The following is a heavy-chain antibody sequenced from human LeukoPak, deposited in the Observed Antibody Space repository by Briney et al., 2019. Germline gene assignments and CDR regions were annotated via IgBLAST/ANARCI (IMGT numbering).Heavy chain of an antibody. CDR2: IWYDGSNK. Sequence: GGSLRLSCAASGFTFSSYGMHWVREAPGKGLEWVAVIWYDGSNKYYADSVKGRFTISRDNSKNTLYLQMNSLRAEDTAVYYCATSMYYYDSSGYFQHWGQGTLVTVSS. CDR3: ATSMYYYDSSGYFQH. D-gene: IGHD3-22*01. V-gene: IGHV3-30*02. CDR1: GFTFSSYG. J-gene: IGHJ1*01.